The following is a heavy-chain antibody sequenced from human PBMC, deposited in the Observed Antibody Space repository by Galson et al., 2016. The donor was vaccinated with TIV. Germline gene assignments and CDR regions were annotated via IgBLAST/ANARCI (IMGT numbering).Heavy chain of an antibody. Sequence: SVKVSCKASGGTFSRYAISWVRRAPGQGLEWMGRIIPMFGTANYAQKFQGRVTSAADESTNTAYMELSSLRSDDTAVYYCARDVRGTWTNMDQWGQGTLVTVSS. CDR3: ARDVRGTWTNMDQ. J-gene: IGHJ4*02. V-gene: IGHV1-69*13. CDR1: GGTFSRYA. CDR2: IIPMFGTA. D-gene: IGHD1/OR15-1a*01.